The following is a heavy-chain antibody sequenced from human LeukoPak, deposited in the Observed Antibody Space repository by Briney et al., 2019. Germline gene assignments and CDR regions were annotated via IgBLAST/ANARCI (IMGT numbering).Heavy chain of an antibody. CDR3: AKHSSLLPGSANYYMGV. D-gene: IGHD3-3*02. Sequence: TGGSLRLSCAASGFTFNKSAMSWVRQAPGKGLEWVSTLGGSGASRYYADSVLGRFTISRDNSKSMLYLQLSGLRAEDTAVYYCAKHSSLLPGSANYYMGVWGKGTTVTVSS. CDR1: GFTFNKSA. CDR2: LGGSGASR. J-gene: IGHJ6*03. V-gene: IGHV3-23*01.